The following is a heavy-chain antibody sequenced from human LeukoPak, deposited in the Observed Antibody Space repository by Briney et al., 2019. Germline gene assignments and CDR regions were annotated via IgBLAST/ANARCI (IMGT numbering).Heavy chain of an antibody. CDR1: GFTFSNAW. V-gene: IGHV3-15*01. J-gene: IGHJ4*02. D-gene: IGHD5-12*01. CDR2: IKSKTDGGTT. Sequence: PGGSLRLSCAASGFTFSNAWMSWVRQAPGKGLEWVGRIKSKTDGGTTDYAAPVKGRFTISRDDSKNTLYLQVNSLKTEDKAVYYCTTDQSHRGYDPGYFDYWGQGTLVTVSS. CDR3: TTDQSHRGYDPGYFDY.